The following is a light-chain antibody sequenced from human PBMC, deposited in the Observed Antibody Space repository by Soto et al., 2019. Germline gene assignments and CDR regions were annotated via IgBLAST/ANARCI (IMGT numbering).Light chain of an antibody. J-gene: IGKJ1*01. CDR1: QTIGNW. CDR2: DAS. Sequence: DIQMTQSPSTLPASVGDRVTITCRASQTIGNWLAWYHQKPGKAPKLLIYDASSLEKGVPSRFSGSGSGTEFTLTISSLQPDDFATYYCQQYNAYWGTFGQGTKVDIK. V-gene: IGKV1-5*01. CDR3: QQYNAYWGT.